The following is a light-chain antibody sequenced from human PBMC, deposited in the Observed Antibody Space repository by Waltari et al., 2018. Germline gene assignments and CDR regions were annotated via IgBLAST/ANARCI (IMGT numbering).Light chain of an antibody. Sequence: SVLTPSPSASAAPGQRVTISCSGSKSNIGGYPVNWYQQVPGAAPKILIYDDNKRPAGVPARLSASRTGTSASLAISGLQSEDEGDYFCSTWDDTLTSLVFGGGTKVTVL. CDR1: KSNIGGYP. V-gene: IGLV1-44*01. J-gene: IGLJ2*01. CDR3: STWDDTLTSLV. CDR2: DDN.